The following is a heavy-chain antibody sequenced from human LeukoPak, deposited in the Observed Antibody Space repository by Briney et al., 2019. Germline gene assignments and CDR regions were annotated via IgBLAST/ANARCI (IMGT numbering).Heavy chain of an antibody. Sequence: GGSLRLSCVVAGFTFSNHWMSWVRQAPGKGLEWVADIKPDGSGQYLVDSVKGRFTISRDNAKNSLYLQMNSLRAEDTAVYYCAGDSGYDSRWGQGTLVTVSS. D-gene: IGHD5-12*01. CDR3: AGDSGYDSR. J-gene: IGHJ4*02. V-gene: IGHV3-7*01. CDR1: GFTFSNHW. CDR2: IKPDGSGQ.